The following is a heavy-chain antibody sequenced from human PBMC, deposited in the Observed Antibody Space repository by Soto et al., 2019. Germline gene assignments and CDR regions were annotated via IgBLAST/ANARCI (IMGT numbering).Heavy chain of an antibody. D-gene: IGHD6-6*01. CDR3: ASDSSSSYYYGMDV. CDR1: GGSIISGGYY. V-gene: IGHV4-31*03. Sequence: SETLSLTCTVSGGSIISGGYYWIWIRQHPGKGLEWIGYIYYSGSTYYNPSLKSRVTISVDTSKNQFSLKLSSVTAADTAVYYCASDSSSSYYYGMDVWGQGTTVTVSS. CDR2: IYYSGST. J-gene: IGHJ6*02.